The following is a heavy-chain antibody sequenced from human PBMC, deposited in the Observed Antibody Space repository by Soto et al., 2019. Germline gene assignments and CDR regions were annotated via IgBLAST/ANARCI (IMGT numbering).Heavy chain of an antibody. J-gene: IGHJ5*02. CDR1: AGTFSSYT. V-gene: IGHV1-69*02. CDR2: IIPILGIA. CDR3: ARLLVPAANGGGWFDP. D-gene: IGHD2-2*01. Sequence: QVQLVQSGAEVKKPGSSVKVSCKASAGTFSSYTISWVRQAPGQGLEWMGRIIPILGIANYAQKFQGRVTSTPDKSTSTAYRERSRRRSQDTAVYYCARLLVPAANGGGWFDPWGQGTLVTVSS.